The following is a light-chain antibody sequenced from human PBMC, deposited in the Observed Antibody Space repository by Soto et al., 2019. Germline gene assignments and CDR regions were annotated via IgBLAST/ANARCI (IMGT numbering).Light chain of an antibody. Sequence: DIQMTQSPSTLSASVGDRVTITCRASQTLTNWLAWYQQKPGRAPKLLIYKASNLASGVPSRFSGSGSGTAFTLTISSLQPDDLASYFCQQYASYPLTFGGGTKVEI. V-gene: IGKV1-5*03. CDR3: QQYASYPLT. CDR2: KAS. J-gene: IGKJ4*01. CDR1: QTLTNW.